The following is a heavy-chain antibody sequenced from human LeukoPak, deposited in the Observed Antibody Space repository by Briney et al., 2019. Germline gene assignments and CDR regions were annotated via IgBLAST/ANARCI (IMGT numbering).Heavy chain of an antibody. CDR3: ARDQGFWSGYLDY. CDR1: GGSFSGYY. J-gene: IGHJ4*02. D-gene: IGHD3-3*01. CDR2: INHSGST. V-gene: IGHV4-34*01. Sequence: SETLSLTCAVYGGSFSGYYWGWIRQPPGKGLEWIGEINHSGSTNYNPSLKSRATISVDTSKNQFSLKLSSVTAADTAVYYCARDQGFWSGYLDYWGQGTLVTVSS.